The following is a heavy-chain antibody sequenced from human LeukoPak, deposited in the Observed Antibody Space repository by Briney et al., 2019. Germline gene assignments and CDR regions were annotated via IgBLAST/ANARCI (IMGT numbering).Heavy chain of an antibody. CDR2: ISGNTGAT. V-gene: IGHV3-69-1*01. J-gene: IGHJ4*02. D-gene: IGHD3-16*01. Sequence: GGSLRLSCAASGFTFKNFDMTWVRQAPGQGLDWVSAISGNTGATYYADSVKGRFTISRDNAKNSLYLQMNSLRAEDTAVYYCARAPRGYFDYWGQGTLVTVSS. CDR1: GFTFKNFD. CDR3: ARAPRGYFDY.